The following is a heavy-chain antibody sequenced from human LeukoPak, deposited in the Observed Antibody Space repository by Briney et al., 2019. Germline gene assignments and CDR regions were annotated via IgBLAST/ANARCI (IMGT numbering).Heavy chain of an antibody. V-gene: IGHV3-66*02. Sequence: GGSLRLSCAASGFTVSSNYMSWVRQVPGKGLEWVSVIYSGGSTYYADSVKGRFTISRDNSKNTLYLQMNSLRAEDTAVYYCASTGGGVRGMFDYWGQGTLVTVSS. D-gene: IGHD2-8*02. CDR2: IYSGGST. J-gene: IGHJ4*02. CDR3: ASTGGGVRGMFDY. CDR1: GFTVSSNY.